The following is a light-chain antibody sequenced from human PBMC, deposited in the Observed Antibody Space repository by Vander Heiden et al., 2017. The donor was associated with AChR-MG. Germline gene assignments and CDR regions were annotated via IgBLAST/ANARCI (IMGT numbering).Light chain of an antibody. CDR2: AAS. CDR3: QRYYSYPRT. J-gene: IGKJ1*01. Sequence: AIRITQSPSPPSASTGDRVTITCRASQGISSYLVWYQQKPGKAPKLLIYAASTLQSGVTSRFSGSGSGTYFTLTSSCLQSEDFATYCCQRYYSYPRTFGQGTKVEIK. CDR1: QGISSY. V-gene: IGKV1-8*01.